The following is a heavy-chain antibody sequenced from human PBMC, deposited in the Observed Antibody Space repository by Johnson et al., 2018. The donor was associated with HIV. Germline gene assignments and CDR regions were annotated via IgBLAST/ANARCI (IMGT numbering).Heavy chain of an antibody. V-gene: IGHV3-13*01. J-gene: IGHJ3*02. Sequence: VQLVESGGGLVQPGGSLRLSCAASGFSFSNFDMHWVRQDIGLRLEWVSGIDTAGTTYYAGSVTGRFTISRENAQNSLYLQVKSLTAGDSALYYCARGSYDGDAFDIWGRGTMVTVSS. D-gene: IGHD5-12*01. CDR2: IDTAGTT. CDR3: ARGSYDGDAFDI. CDR1: GFSFSNFD.